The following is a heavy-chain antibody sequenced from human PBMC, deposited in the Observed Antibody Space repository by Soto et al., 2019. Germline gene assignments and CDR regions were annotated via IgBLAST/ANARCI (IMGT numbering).Heavy chain of an antibody. CDR3: AREGVITNWFDP. D-gene: IGHD3-22*01. Sequence: PSETLSLTCTVSGGSISSGDYYWSWIRQPPGKGLEWIGYIYYSGSTYYNPSLKSRVTISVDTSKNQFSLKLSSVTAADTAVYYCAREGVITNWFDPCGQGTLVT. V-gene: IGHV4-30-4*01. CDR1: GGSISSGDYY. J-gene: IGHJ5*02. CDR2: IYYSGST.